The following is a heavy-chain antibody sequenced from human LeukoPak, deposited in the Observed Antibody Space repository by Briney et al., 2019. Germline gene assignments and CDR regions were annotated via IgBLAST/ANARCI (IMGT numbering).Heavy chain of an antibody. V-gene: IGHV4-34*01. D-gene: IGHD3-3*01. CDR3: AREEDFWSGYFDY. Sequence: SETLSLTCAVYGGSFSGYYWSWIRQPPGKGPEWIGEINHSGSTNYNPSLKSRVTISVDTSKNQFSLKLSSVTAADTAVYYCAREEDFWSGYFDYWGQGTLVTVSS. J-gene: IGHJ4*02. CDR2: INHSGST. CDR1: GGSFSGYY.